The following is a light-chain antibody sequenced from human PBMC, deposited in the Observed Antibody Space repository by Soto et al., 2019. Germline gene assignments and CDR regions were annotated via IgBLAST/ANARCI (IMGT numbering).Light chain of an antibody. CDR1: QGISSY. CDR2: AAS. J-gene: IGKJ4*01. Sequence: AIRMTQSPSSLSASTGDRVTITCRASQGISSYLAWYQQKPGKAPKLLIYAASTLQSGVPSRFSGSGSGTDFTLTISCLQSEDFATYYCQQGYSIHALTFGGGTKVELK. V-gene: IGKV1-8*01. CDR3: QQGYSIHALT.